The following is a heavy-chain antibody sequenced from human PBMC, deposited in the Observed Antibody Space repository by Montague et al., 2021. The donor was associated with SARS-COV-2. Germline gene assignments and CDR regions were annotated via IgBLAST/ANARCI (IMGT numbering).Heavy chain of an antibody. CDR2: IYYSGST. V-gene: IGHV4-39*01. D-gene: IGHD1-7*01. CDR3: ARLLLELPGDY. CDR1: GGSISGSNYY. Sequence: SETLSLTSTVSGGSISGSNYYWAWIRQPPGKGLEWIGSIYYSGSTYDNPSLKSRVSISVDTSKNQFSLKLNSVTAADTAVYYCARLLLELPGDYWGQGTLVTVSS. J-gene: IGHJ4*02.